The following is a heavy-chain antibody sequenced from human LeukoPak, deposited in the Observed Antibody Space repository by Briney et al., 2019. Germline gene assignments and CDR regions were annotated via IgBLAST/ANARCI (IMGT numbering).Heavy chain of an antibody. J-gene: IGHJ4*02. Sequence: SVKVSCKASGYTFTSYGISWVRQAPGQGLEWMGGIIPIFGTANYAQKFQGRVTITADKSTSTAYMELSSLRSEDTAVYYCARTRGYSYGNFDYWGQGTLVTVSS. CDR1: GYTFTSYG. CDR3: ARTRGYSYGNFDY. V-gene: IGHV1-69*06. CDR2: IIPIFGTA. D-gene: IGHD5-18*01.